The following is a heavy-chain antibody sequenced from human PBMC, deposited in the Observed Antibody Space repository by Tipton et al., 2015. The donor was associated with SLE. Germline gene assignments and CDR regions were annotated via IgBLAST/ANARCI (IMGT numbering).Heavy chain of an antibody. CDR3: ARTGHYDTIGYYFDY. CDR1: GGSFTTYY. Sequence: TLSLTCTVSGGSFTTYYWSWIRQPPGKGLEWIGHIYYIGTTSYNPSLESRVSISVDTSKNQFSLRLRSVTAADTAVYYCARTGHYDTIGYYFDYWGQGTPVTVSS. D-gene: IGHD3-22*01. J-gene: IGHJ4*02. CDR2: IYYIGTT. V-gene: IGHV4-59*01.